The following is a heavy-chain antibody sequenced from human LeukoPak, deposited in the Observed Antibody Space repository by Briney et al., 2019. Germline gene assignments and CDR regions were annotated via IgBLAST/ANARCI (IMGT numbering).Heavy chain of an antibody. Sequence: SETLSLTCTVSGGSISSYYWSWIRQPPGKGLEWIGYIYYSGSTYYNPSLKSRVTISVDTSKNQFFLKLSSVTATDTAVYYCARRVHSSSWSSYFDYWGQETLVTVSS. CDR1: GGSISSYY. J-gene: IGHJ4*02. V-gene: IGHV4-59*01. CDR3: ARRVHSSSWSSYFDY. CDR2: IYYSGST. D-gene: IGHD6-13*01.